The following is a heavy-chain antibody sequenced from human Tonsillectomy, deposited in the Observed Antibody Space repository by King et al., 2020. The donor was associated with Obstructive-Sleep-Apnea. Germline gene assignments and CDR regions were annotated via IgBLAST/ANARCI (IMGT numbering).Heavy chain of an antibody. CDR2: IYYSGST. J-gene: IGHJ4*02. V-gene: IGHV4-59*01. Sequence: VQLQESGPGLVKPSETLSLTCTVSGGSISSYYWSWIRQPPGKGLEWIGYIYYSGSTPYNPSLKSRVTISVDTSRNQFSLRLISVTTADTAVYYCARDSSAWGGVFDYWGQGTLVTVSS. D-gene: IGHD6-19*01. CDR1: GGSISSYY. CDR3: ARDSSAWGGVFDY.